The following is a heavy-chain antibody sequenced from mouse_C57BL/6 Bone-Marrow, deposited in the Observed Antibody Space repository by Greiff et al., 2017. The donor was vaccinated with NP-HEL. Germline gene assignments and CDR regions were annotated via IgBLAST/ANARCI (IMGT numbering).Heavy chain of an antibody. D-gene: IGHD1-1*01. J-gene: IGHJ3*01. V-gene: IGHV1-54*01. CDR1: GYAFTNYL. CDR2: INPGSGGT. Sequence: VQLQQSGAELVRPGTSVKVSCKASGYAFTNYLIEWVKQRPGQGLEWIGVINPGSGGTNYNEKFKGKATLTADKSSSTAYMQLSSLTSEDSAVYFCARQLQGFAYWGQGTLVTVSA. CDR3: ARQLQGFAY.